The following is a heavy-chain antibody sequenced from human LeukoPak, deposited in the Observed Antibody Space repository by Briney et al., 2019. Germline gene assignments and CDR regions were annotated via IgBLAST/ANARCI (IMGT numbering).Heavy chain of an antibody. CDR2: INSKSGGT. D-gene: IGHD6-19*01. CDR3: ARSLVN. J-gene: IGHJ4*02. V-gene: IGHV1-2*02. Sequence: ASVKVSCKASGYNFTGNYIHWVRQAPGKGLEWMGWINSKSGGTKYAQQFQDRITLTRDTSIRTAYMELRSLTTDDTAMYYCARSLVNWRRGTLVTVSS. CDR1: GYNFTGNY.